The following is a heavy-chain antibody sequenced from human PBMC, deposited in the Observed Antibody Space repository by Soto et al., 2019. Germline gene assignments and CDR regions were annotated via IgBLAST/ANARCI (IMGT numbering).Heavy chain of an antibody. Sequence: QLQLQESGSGLVKPSQTLSLTCAVSVGSISSGGYSWSWIRQPPGKGLEWIGYIYHSGSTYYNPSLTSRVTTSVDRSKNQSDLKLSSVTAEDTAVYYCARENNVLPGGYFDYWGQGALVTVSS. D-gene: IGHD3-10*01. V-gene: IGHV4-30-2*01. CDR2: IYHSGST. J-gene: IGHJ4*02. CDR3: ARENNVLPGGYFDY. CDR1: VGSISSGGYS.